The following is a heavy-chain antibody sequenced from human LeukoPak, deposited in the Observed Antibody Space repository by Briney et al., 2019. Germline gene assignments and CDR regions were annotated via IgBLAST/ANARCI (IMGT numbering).Heavy chain of an antibody. CDR1: GYTFTSYY. CDR2: INPSGGST. D-gene: IGHD3-9*01. Sequence: ASVKVSCKASGYTFTSYYMHWVRQAPGQGLERMGIINPSGGSTSYAQKFQGRVTMTRDTSTSTVYMELSSLRSEDTAVYYCARDSYYDILTGYGGLDYWGQGTLVTVSS. J-gene: IGHJ4*02. V-gene: IGHV1-46*01. CDR3: ARDSYYDILTGYGGLDY.